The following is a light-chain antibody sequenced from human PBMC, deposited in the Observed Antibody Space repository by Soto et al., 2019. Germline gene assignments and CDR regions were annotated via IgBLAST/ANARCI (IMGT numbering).Light chain of an antibody. J-gene: IGKJ3*01. CDR1: QGISNY. Sequence: DIQMTQSPSSLSASVGDRVTITCRASQGISNYLAWYQQKPGKVPKLLIYAASTLQSGVPSRLSGSGSGTDFTLTISGLQPEDVATYYCQKYNSAPRTFGPGTKVHIK. CDR3: QKYNSAPRT. CDR2: AAS. V-gene: IGKV1-27*01.